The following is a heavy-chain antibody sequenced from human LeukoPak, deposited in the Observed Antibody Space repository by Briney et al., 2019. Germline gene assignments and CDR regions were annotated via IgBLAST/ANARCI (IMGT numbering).Heavy chain of an antibody. CDR2: ISASGGST. V-gene: IGHV3-23*01. CDR3: AQDRGATVTTFVY. J-gene: IGHJ4*02. Sequence: GGSLRLSCADSGFLFSDFIDHTMVWVRQAPGKGLEWVSGISASGGSTYYADSVKGRFTISRDNSKNTLYLEMNSLRAEDTAVYYCAQDRGATVTTFVYWGQGTLVTVSS. D-gene: IGHD4-17*01. CDR1: GFLFSDFIDHT.